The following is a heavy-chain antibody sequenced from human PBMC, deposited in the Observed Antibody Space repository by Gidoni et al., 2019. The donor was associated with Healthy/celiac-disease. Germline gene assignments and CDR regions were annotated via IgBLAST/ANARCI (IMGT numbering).Heavy chain of an antibody. Sequence: QLQLQESGPGLVKPSETLSLTCTVSGGSISSSSYYWGWIRQPPGKGLEWIGSIYYSGSTYYNPSLKSRVTISVDTSKNQFSLKLSSVTAADTAVYYCARTEVGASDLFDYWGQGTLVTVSS. CDR3: ARTEVGASDLFDY. CDR1: GGSISSSSYY. V-gene: IGHV4-39*01. J-gene: IGHJ4*02. CDR2: IYYSGST. D-gene: IGHD1-26*01.